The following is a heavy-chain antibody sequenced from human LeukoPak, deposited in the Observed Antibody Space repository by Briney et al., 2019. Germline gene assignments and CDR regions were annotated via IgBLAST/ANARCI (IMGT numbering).Heavy chain of an antibody. CDR3: ARGRAAAGTKNYYYYYYYMDV. V-gene: IGHV4-34*01. J-gene: IGHJ6*03. CDR1: GGSFSGYY. D-gene: IGHD6-13*01. Sequence: SETLSLTCAVYGGSFSGYYCSWIRQPAGNGLEWIGEINHSGITNYNPSLKSRVTISVDTSKNQFSLKLSSVTDADTAVYYCARGRAAAGTKNYYYYYYYMDVWGKGTTVTVSS. CDR2: INHSGIT.